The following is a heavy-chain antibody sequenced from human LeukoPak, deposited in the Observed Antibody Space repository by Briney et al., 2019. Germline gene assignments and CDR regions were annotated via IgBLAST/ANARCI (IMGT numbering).Heavy chain of an antibody. V-gene: IGHV1-8*01. Sequence: ASVKVSCKASGYTFTSYDINWVRQATGQGLEWMGWMNPNSGNTGYAQEFQGRVTMTRNTSISTAYMELSSLRSEDTAVYYCARAPVSLWFGVYYYYYGMDVWGQGTTVTVSS. CDR2: MNPNSGNT. D-gene: IGHD3-10*01. CDR3: ARAPVSLWFGVYYYYYGMDV. J-gene: IGHJ6*02. CDR1: GYTFTSYD.